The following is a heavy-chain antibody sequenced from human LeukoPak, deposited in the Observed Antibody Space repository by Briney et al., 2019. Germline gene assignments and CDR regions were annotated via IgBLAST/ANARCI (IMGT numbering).Heavy chain of an antibody. CDR1: GFTFSSYA. CDR3: ARVRYGELDV. J-gene: IGHJ6*02. D-gene: IGHD4-17*01. V-gene: IGHV3-23*01. CDR2: MSGSGGST. Sequence: GGPLRLSCAASGFTFSSYAMSWVRQAPGKGLEWVSSMSGSGGSTYYADSVKGRFTISRDDSKNTLYLQMNSLRAEDTAVYYCARVRYGELDVWGQGTTVTVSS.